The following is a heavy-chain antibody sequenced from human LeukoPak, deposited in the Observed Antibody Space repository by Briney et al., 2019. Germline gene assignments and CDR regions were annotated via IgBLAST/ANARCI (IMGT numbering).Heavy chain of an antibody. D-gene: IGHD3-22*01. CDR1: GYTFTGYY. J-gene: IGHJ4*02. CDR2: IIPIFGTA. Sequence: SVKVSCKASGYTFTGYYMHWVRQAPGQGLEWMGGIIPIFGTANYAQKFQGRVTITADESTSTAYMELSSLRSEDTAVYYCARDYYDSSGYPPSWGQGTLVTVSS. CDR3: ARDYYDSSGYPPS. V-gene: IGHV1-69*13.